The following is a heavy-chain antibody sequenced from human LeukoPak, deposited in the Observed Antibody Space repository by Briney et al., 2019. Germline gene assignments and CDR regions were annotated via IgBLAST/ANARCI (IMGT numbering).Heavy chain of an antibody. J-gene: IGHJ3*01. CDR1: GGSFSGYY. CDR2: INHSGDT. V-gene: IGHV4-34*01. Sequence: SSETLSLTCAVYGGSFSGYYYSWIRQPPGEGPEWIGEINHSGDTNYNPSLKSRVTLSVDTSKNQFSLKLSSVTAADTAVYYCARITIFGVVTDDAFDVWGQGTMVAVSS. D-gene: IGHD3-3*01. CDR3: ARITIFGVVTDDAFDV.